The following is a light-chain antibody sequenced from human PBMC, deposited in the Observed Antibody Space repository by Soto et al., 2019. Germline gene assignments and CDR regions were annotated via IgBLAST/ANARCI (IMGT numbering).Light chain of an antibody. V-gene: IGKV3-15*01. J-gene: IGKJ1*01. CDR3: QQYIDWPPWT. CDR2: DVS. Sequence: EIVMTQSPATLAVSPGERATLSCRASQGVSSRLAWYQQKPGQAPRLLIYDVSTRASDTPARFSGSGSGTEFTLTISSLQSEDFAIYYCQQYIDWPPWTFGQGTKVEIK. CDR1: QGVSSR.